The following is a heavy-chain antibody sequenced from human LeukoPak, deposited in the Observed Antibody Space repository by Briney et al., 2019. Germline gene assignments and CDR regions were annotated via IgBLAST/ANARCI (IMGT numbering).Heavy chain of an antibody. Sequence: GGSLRLSCAASGFTLSNAWMKWVRQAPGKGLEWVSYISSSGSTIYYADSVKGRFTISRDNAKNSLYLQMNSLRAEDTAVYYCARAELAHWGYYFDYWGQGTLVTVSS. D-gene: IGHD3-16*01. V-gene: IGHV3-48*04. CDR1: GFTLSNAW. CDR2: ISSSGSTI. CDR3: ARAELAHWGYYFDY. J-gene: IGHJ4*02.